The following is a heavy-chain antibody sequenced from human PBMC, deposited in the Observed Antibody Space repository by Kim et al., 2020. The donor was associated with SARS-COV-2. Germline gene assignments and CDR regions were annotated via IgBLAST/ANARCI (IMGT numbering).Heavy chain of an antibody. CDR1: GDSVSSNSAA. V-gene: IGHV6-1*01. D-gene: IGHD6-13*01. J-gene: IGHJ6*02. CDR2: TYYRSKWYN. CDR3: ARKVLSWGKAAGWGDYYYYGMDV. Sequence: SQTLSLTCAISGDSVSSNSAAWNWIRQSPSRGLEWLGRTYYRSKWYNDYAVSVKSRITINPDTSKNQFSLQLNSVTPEDTAVYYCARKVLSWGKAAGWGDYYYYGMDVWGQGTTVTVSS.